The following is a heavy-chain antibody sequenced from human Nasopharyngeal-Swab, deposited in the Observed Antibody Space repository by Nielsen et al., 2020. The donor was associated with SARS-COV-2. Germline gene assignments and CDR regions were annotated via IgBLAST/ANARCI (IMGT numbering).Heavy chain of an antibody. D-gene: IGHD2-2*01. CDR3: ARDIVVVPAAGPAVTQNYYYGMDV. CDR1: GFTFDDYA. Sequence: SLRLSCAASGFTFDDYAMHWVRQAPGKGLEWVSGISWNSGTIGYADSVKGRFTISRDNAKNSLYLQMNSLRAEDTAVYYCARDIVVVPAAGPAVTQNYYYGMDVWGQGTTVTVSS. CDR2: ISWNSGTI. V-gene: IGHV3-9*01. J-gene: IGHJ6*02.